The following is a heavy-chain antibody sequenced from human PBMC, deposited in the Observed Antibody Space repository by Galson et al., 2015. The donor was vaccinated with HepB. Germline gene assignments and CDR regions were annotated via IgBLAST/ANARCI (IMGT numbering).Heavy chain of an antibody. D-gene: IGHD2-2*01. V-gene: IGHV4-59*01. CDR2: IYYSGST. CDR3: ARSGTSTSWLYYYYGMDV. CDR1: GGSLSGSY. J-gene: IGHJ6*02. Sequence: ETLSLTCTVSGGSLSGSYWSWTRQPPGKGLEWIGYIYYSGSTNYNPSLKSRVIMSLDISKNQFSLKLSSVTAADTAVYYCARSGTSTSWLYYYYGMDVWGQGTTVTVSS.